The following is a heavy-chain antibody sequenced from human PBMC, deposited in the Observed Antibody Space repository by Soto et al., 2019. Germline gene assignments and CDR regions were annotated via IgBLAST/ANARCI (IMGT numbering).Heavy chain of an antibody. V-gene: IGHV3-30-3*01. CDR1: GFTFSSYA. CDR2: ISYDGSNK. D-gene: IGHD6-13*01. J-gene: IGHJ4*02. Sequence: QVQLVESGGGEVQPGRSLRLSCAASGFTFSSYAMHWVRQAPGKGLEWVAVISYDGSNKYYADSVKGRFTISRDNSKNTLYLQMNSLRAEDTAVYYCATGIAAGFDYWGQGTLVTVSS. CDR3: ATGIAAGFDY.